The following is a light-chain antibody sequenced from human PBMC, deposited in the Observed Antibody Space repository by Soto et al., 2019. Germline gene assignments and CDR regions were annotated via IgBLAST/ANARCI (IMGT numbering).Light chain of an antibody. Sequence: EIVLTQSPGTLSLSPGERATLSCRASQSVGGRFLTWYQQKGGQAPRLLIYGASTRATGIPDRFSGSGSGTDFTLTISRLEPEDFAVYYSQHHDSSPTWTFGQGTKVEIK. CDR3: QHHDSSPTWT. J-gene: IGKJ1*01. CDR2: GAS. V-gene: IGKV3-20*01. CDR1: QSVGGRF.